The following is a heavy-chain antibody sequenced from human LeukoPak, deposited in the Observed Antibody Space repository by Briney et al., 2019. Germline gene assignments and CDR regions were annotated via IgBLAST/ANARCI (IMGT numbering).Heavy chain of an antibody. Sequence: ASVKVPCKASGYTFTTFGISWVRQAPGQGLEWMAWIRGNNDNTKYAQKFQGRVTLTTDTSTSTAYMELRGLTSDDMAVYYCGRDSAYSPDYWGQGSLVTVSS. CDR2: IRGNNDNT. CDR1: GYTFTTFG. V-gene: IGHV1-18*03. CDR3: GRDSAYSPDY. D-gene: IGHD5-12*01. J-gene: IGHJ4*02.